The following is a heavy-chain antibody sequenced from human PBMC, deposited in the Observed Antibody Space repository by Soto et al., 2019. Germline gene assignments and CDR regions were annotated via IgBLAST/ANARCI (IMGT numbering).Heavy chain of an antibody. Sequence: PSETLSLTCTVSGGSISSSSYYWGWIRQPPGKGLEWIGCIYYSGSTYYNPSLKSRVTISADTSKNQFSLKLSSVTAADTAVYYCAANRACSPTVCIGVLDYWGQGTLVTVSS. CDR1: GGSISSSSYY. CDR3: AANRACSPTVCIGVLDY. CDR2: IYYSGST. D-gene: IGHD2-15*01. V-gene: IGHV4-39*07. J-gene: IGHJ4*02.